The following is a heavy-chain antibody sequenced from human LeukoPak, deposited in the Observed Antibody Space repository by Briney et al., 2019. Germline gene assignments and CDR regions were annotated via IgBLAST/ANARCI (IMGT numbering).Heavy chain of an antibody. Sequence: SETLSLTCSVSGGSISSSSSYWGWIRQPPGKGLEWIGYIYYSGSTNYNPSLKSRVTIPVDTSKNQFSLKLSSVTAADTAVYYCARSLWYSSGWYYYYYMDVWGKGTTVTVSS. CDR3: ARSLWYSSGWYYYYYMDV. D-gene: IGHD6-19*01. V-gene: IGHV4-61*05. J-gene: IGHJ6*03. CDR1: GGSISSSSSY. CDR2: IYYSGST.